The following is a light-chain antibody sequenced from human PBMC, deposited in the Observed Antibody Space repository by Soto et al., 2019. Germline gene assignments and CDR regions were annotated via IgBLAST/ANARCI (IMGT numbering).Light chain of an antibody. CDR3: SSYSTSGTLVV. J-gene: IGLJ2*01. V-gene: IGLV2-14*01. CDR1: SSDIRGYDY. Sequence: QSALTQPASVSGSPGQSITISCTGTSSDIRGYDYVSWYQHHPGKAPKLMIYAVNNRPSGVSSRFSGSKSGNTASLTISGLQADDEADYYCSSYSTSGTLVVFGGGTKLTVL. CDR2: AVN.